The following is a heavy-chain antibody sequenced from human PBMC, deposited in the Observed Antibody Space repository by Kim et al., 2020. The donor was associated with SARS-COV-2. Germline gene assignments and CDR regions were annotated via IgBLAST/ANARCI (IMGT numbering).Heavy chain of an antibody. V-gene: IGHV3-7*01. J-gene: IGHJ3*02. D-gene: IGHD3-16*01. CDR2: IKQDASVI. CDR3: ARPYRGGSFDI. Sequence: GGSLRLSCAASGFTFSGYGMSWVRQAPGKGLEWVASIKQDASVISYVDSVRGRFTISRDNAKNSLSLQMDSLRAEDTALYFCARPYRGGSFDIWGKGTMVTVSS. CDR1: GFTFSGYG.